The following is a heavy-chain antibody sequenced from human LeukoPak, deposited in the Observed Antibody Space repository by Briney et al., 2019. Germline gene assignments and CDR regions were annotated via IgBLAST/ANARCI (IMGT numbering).Heavy chain of an antibody. Sequence: GGSLRLSCAASGFIFSNYGMHWVRQAPGKGLEWVAFIRYDGSSEYYADSVKGRFTISRDNSKNTLYLQMDSLRTEDTSVYYCAKDSGVGMATTFSILDIWGQGTMVTVSS. CDR3: AKDSGVGMATTFSILDI. D-gene: IGHD5-24*01. CDR1: GFIFSNYG. CDR2: IRYDGSSE. J-gene: IGHJ3*02. V-gene: IGHV3-30*02.